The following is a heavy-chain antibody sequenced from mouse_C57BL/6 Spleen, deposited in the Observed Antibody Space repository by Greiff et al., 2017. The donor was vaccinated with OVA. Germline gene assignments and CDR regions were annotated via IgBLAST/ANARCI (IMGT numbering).Heavy chain of an antibody. CDR3: ARSGTTVVAKDYAMDY. CDR2: IYPGDGDT. J-gene: IGHJ4*01. D-gene: IGHD1-1*01. Sequence: QVQLKESGAELVKPGASVKISCKASGYAFSSYWMNWVKQRPGKGLEWIGQIYPGDGDTNYNGKFKGKATLTADKSSSTAYMQLSSLTSEDSAVYFCARSGTTVVAKDYAMDYWGQGTSVTVSS. CDR1: GYAFSSYW. V-gene: IGHV1-80*01.